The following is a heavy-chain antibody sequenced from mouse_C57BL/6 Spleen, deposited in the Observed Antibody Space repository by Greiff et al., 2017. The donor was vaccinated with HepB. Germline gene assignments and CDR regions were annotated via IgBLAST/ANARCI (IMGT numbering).Heavy chain of an antibody. J-gene: IGHJ4*01. CDR3: AREGDGYLYAMDY. CDR2: INPSSGYT. V-gene: IGHV1-4*01. Sequence: QVQLKQSGAELARPGASVKMSCKASGYTFTSYTMHWVKQRPGQGLEWIGYINPSSGYTKYNQKFKDKATLTADKSSSTAYMQLSSLTSEDSAVDYCAREGDGYLYAMDYWGQGTSVTGSS. D-gene: IGHD2-3*01. CDR1: GYTFTSYT.